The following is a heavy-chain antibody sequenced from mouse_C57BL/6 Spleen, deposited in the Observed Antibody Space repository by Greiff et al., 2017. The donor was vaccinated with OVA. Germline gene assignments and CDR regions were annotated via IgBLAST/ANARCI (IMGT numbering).Heavy chain of an antibody. Sequence: DVKLQESGPGLVKPSQSLSLTCSVTGYSITSGYYWYWIRQFPGNKLEWMGYISYDGSNNYNPSLKNPISITRDTSKNQFLLKLNSVTTEDTATYYGARLYYGSSYRYFDVWGTGTTVTVSS. CDR3: ARLYYGSSYRYFDV. D-gene: IGHD1-1*01. CDR2: ISYDGSN. CDR1: GYSITSGYY. V-gene: IGHV3-6*01. J-gene: IGHJ1*03.